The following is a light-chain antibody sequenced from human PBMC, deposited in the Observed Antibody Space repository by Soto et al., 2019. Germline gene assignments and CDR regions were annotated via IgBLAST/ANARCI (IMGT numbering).Light chain of an antibody. CDR2: EVT. CDR3: ASYAGSNKV. CDR1: SSDVGGYDF. V-gene: IGLV2-8*01. J-gene: IGLJ1*01. Sequence: QLVLTQPPSASGSPGQSVTISCTGTSSDVGGYDFVSWYQQQPGKAPKLMIFEVTKRPSGVPDRFSGSKSGNTASLTVSGLLPEDEADYYCASYAGSNKVFGTGTKLTVL.